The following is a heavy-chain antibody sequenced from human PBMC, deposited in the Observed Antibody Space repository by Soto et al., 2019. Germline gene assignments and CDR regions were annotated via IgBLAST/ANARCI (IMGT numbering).Heavy chain of an antibody. V-gene: IGHV1-2*04. Sequence: QVQLVQSGAEVKKPGASVKVSCKASGYTFTGYYMHWVRQAPGQGLEWMGWINPNSGGTNYAQKFQGWVTTTRDTSISTAYMELSRLRSDDTAVYYCARARGENYYYGMDVWGQGTTVTISS. CDR3: ARARGENYYYGMDV. J-gene: IGHJ6*02. CDR2: INPNSGGT. CDR1: GYTFTGYY.